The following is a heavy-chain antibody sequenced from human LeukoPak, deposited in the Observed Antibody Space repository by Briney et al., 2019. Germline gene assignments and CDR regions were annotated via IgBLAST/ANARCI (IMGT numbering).Heavy chain of an antibody. CDR1: GGSFSGYY. V-gene: IGHV4-34*01. D-gene: IGHD6-19*01. CDR3: ARGAVAVAIGY. CDR2: INHSGST. Sequence: SETLSLTCAVYGGSFSGYYWSWIRQPPGKGLEWIGEINHSGSTNYNPSLKSRVTISVDTSKNQFSLKLSSVTAADTAVYYCARGAVAVAIGYWGQGTLVTVSS. J-gene: IGHJ4*02.